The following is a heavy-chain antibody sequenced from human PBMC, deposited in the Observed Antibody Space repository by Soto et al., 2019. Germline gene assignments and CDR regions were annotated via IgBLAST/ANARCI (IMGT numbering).Heavy chain of an antibody. Sequence: GGSLRLSCATSGFTFRYHGMSWVRQAPGKGLEWVSTINSNGVDTHYPDSVKGRFIISRDNSRKTLDLHMSSLRAEDTALYYCVSWVSAHFDYCGQGTMATV. CDR1: GFTFRYHG. CDR3: VSWVSAHFDY. D-gene: IGHD2-8*01. J-gene: IGHJ4*02. CDR2: INSNGVDT. V-gene: IGHV3-23*01.